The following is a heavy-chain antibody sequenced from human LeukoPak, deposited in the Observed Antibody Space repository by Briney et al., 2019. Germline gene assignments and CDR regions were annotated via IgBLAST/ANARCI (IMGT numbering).Heavy chain of an antibody. D-gene: IGHD3-10*01. CDR2: INHSGST. Sequence: SETLSLTCAVYGGSFSGYYWSWIRQPPGKGLEWIGEINHSGSTNYNPSLKSRVTISVDTSKNQFSLKLSSVTAADTAVYYCARALLYGSGSYHFDYWGQGTLVTVSS. CDR1: GGSFSGYY. J-gene: IGHJ4*02. V-gene: IGHV4-34*01. CDR3: ARALLYGSGSYHFDY.